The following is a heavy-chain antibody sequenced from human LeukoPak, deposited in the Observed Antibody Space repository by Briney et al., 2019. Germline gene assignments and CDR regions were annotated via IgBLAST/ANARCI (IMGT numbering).Heavy chain of an antibody. J-gene: IGHJ4*02. D-gene: IGHD1-14*01. Sequence: SVKVSCKVSGDTLTEVCIHWVRQAPGKGLEYMGGFDPEDGETVNTQKFQGRVTMTEDTSTDTAYMDLSRLRSEDTALYYCAARRRTLRGAFDYWGQGTLVTVSS. CDR3: AARRRTLRGAFDY. V-gene: IGHV1-24*01. CDR1: GDTLTEVC. CDR2: FDPEDGET.